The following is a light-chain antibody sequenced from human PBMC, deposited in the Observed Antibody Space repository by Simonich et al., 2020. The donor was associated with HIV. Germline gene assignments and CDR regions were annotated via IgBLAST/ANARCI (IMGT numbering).Light chain of an antibody. V-gene: IGLV2-11*01. J-gene: IGLJ2*01. Sequence: QSALTQPRSVSGSPGQSVTISCTGSSSDIGTYNYVSWYQQHPGKAPKLMIYDVSKRPSGVPDRFSGSKSGNTASLTISGLQAEDEADYYCSSYTISSTIIFGGGTKLTVL. CDR2: DVS. CDR1: SSDIGTYNY. CDR3: SSYTISSTII.